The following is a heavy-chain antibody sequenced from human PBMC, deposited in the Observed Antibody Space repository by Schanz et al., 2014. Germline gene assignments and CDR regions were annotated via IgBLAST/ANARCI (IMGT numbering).Heavy chain of an antibody. CDR3: ARRRHDYGDPQTFDY. V-gene: IGHV1-69*02. CDR2: IIPIHGIV. J-gene: IGHJ4*02. Sequence: QVQLVQSGAEVKKPGSSMKVSCKASGGTFSTYPINWLRQAPGQGLEWMGRIIPIHGIVNYAQRFQDRVRITADKSTSTAYMELSSLRSDDTAVYFCARRRHDYGDPQTFDYWGQGTLVTVSS. CDR1: GGTFSTYP. D-gene: IGHD4-17*01.